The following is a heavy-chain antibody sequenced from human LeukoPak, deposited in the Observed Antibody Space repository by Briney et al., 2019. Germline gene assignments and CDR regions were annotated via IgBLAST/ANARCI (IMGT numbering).Heavy chain of an antibody. J-gene: IGHJ5*02. CDR2: IIPIFGTA. Sequence: SVKVSCKASGGTFSSYAISWVRQAPGQGLEWMGGIIPIFGTANYAQKFQGRATITADESTSTAYMELSSLRSEDTAVYYCARDLVKGIWFGRGNNWFDPWGQGTLVTVSS. CDR3: ARDLVKGIWFGRGNNWFDP. D-gene: IGHD3-10*01. CDR1: GGTFSSYA. V-gene: IGHV1-69*13.